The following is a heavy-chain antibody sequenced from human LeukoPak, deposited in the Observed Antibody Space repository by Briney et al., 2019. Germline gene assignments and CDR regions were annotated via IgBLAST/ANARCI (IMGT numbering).Heavy chain of an antibody. CDR3: ASEVYRTGWGLAY. J-gene: IGHJ4*02. CDR1: GFTFSSYG. V-gene: IGHV3-33*01. D-gene: IGHD6-19*01. CDR2: IWYDGSNK. Sequence: GRSLRLSCAASGFTFSSYGMHWVRQAPGKGLEWVAVIWYDGSNKYYADSVKGRFTISRDNSKNTLYLQMNSLRAEDTAVYYCASEVYRTGWGLAYWGQGTLVTVSS.